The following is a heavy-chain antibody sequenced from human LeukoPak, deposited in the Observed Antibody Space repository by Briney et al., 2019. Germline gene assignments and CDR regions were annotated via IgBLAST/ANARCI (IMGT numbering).Heavy chain of an antibody. D-gene: IGHD3-3*01. CDR3: AKDQDFWSGYEDY. J-gene: IGHJ4*02. Sequence: GGPLRLSCAASGFTFSSYAMSWVRQAPGKGLEWVSAISGSGGSTYYADSVKGRFTISRDNSKNTLYLQMNSLRAEDTAVYYCAKDQDFWSGYEDYWGQGTLVTVSS. V-gene: IGHV3-23*01. CDR2: ISGSGGST. CDR1: GFTFSSYA.